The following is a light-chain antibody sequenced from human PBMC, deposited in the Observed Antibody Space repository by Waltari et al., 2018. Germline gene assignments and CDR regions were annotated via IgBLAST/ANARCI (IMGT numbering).Light chain of an antibody. Sequence: AIRITQSPSSLSASTGDRVTITCRASQGISSYLTWYQQKPGKAPKLLIYAASTLQSGVPSRFSVSRSGTDFTLTISCLQSEDFATYYCQQYYSYPLTFGPGTKVDIK. J-gene: IGKJ3*01. CDR3: QQYYSYPLT. CDR2: AAS. CDR1: QGISSY. V-gene: IGKV1-8*01.